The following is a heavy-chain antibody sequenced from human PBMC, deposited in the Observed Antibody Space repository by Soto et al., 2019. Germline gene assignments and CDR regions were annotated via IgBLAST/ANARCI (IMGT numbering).Heavy chain of an antibody. CDR1: GYTFTSYG. Sequence: QVQLVQSGAEVKKPGASVKVSCKASGYTFTSYGISWVRQAPGQGLEWMGWINAYNGNTNYAQKPXGXPTVTTDTSTSTAYMALRSLRSAATAVYYCARAPVAGTYFDSWGQGALVTVSS. V-gene: IGHV1-18*01. J-gene: IGHJ4*02. D-gene: IGHD6-19*01. CDR3: ARAPVAGTYFDS. CDR2: INAYNGNT.